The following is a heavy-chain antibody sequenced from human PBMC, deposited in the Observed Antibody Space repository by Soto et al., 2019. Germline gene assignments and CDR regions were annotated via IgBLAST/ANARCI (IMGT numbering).Heavy chain of an antibody. V-gene: IGHV4-34*01. CDR2: INHSGST. Sequence: QVQLQQWGAGLLKPSETLSLTCAVYGGSFSGYYWSWIRQPPGKGLEWIGEINHSGSTNYNPSLKSRVTISVDTSKNQFSLKLSSVTAADTAVYYCARAYALVYCSGGSCYRSPFDYWGQGTLVTVSS. CDR3: ARAYALVYCSGGSCYRSPFDY. CDR1: GGSFSGYY. J-gene: IGHJ4*02. D-gene: IGHD2-15*01.